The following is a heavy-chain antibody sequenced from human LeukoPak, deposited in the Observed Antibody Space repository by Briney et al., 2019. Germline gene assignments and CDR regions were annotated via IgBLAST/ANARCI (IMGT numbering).Heavy chain of an antibody. J-gene: IGHJ4*02. CDR1: GFTFDDYG. D-gene: IGHD5-18*01. CDR3: AQDRAYIQFYF. Sequence: GGSLRLSCAASGFTFDDYGMSWVRQASGKGLEWVSAISGSGGSTNYADSVKGRFTISRDNSKNTLYLQMNSLRAEDTALYYCAQDRAYIQFYFWGQGTLVTVSS. CDR2: ISGSGGST. V-gene: IGHV3-23*01.